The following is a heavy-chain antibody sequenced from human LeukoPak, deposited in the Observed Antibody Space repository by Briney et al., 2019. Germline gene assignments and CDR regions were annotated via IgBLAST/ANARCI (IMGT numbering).Heavy chain of an antibody. CDR2: IYYSGST. Sequence: SQTLSLTCTVSGGSISSGGYYWSWIRQHPGKGLEWIGYIYYSGSTYYNPSLKSRVTISVDTSKNQFSLKLSSVTAADTAVYYCARTRSSTSWYVDYWGQGTLVTVSS. CDR3: ARTRSSTSWYVDY. D-gene: IGHD2-2*01. V-gene: IGHV4-31*03. J-gene: IGHJ4*02. CDR1: GGSISSGGYY.